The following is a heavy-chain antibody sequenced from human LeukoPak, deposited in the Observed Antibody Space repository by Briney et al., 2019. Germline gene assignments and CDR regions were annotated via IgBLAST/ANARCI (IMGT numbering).Heavy chain of an antibody. CDR2: IYYSGST. CDR3: ARVSTTVTTSWFNP. J-gene: IGHJ5*02. CDR1: GGSISSYY. Sequence: SETLSLTCTVSGGSISSYYWSWIRQPPGKGLEWIGYIYYSGSTNYNPSLKSRVTISVDTSKDQFSLKLSSVTAADTAVYYCARVSTTVTTSWFNPWGQGTLVTVSS. D-gene: IGHD4-17*01. V-gene: IGHV4-59*01.